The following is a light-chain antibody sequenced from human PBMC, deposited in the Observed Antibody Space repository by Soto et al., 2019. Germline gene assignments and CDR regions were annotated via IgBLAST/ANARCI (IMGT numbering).Light chain of an antibody. J-gene: IGLJ1*01. Sequence: QSALTQPASVSGSPGQSITISCTGTSSVVGSYNLVSWYQQHPGKAPKLMIYEGSKRPSGVSNRFSGSKSGNTASLTISGLQAEDEADYYCCSYAGSSPSVFGNGTKVTVL. CDR1: SSVVGSYNL. CDR3: CSYAGSSPSV. CDR2: EGS. V-gene: IGLV2-23*01.